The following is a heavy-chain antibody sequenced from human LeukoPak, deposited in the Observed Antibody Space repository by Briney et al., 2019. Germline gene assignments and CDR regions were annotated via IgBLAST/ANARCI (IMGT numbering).Heavy chain of an antibody. CDR2: ISPYNGNT. Sequence: ASVKVSCKASDYTFITYGIAWVRQAPGQGLEWMGWISPYNGNTNYAQKFQGRVTVTTDTSTSTAYMELRSLRSDDTALYYCARVMHWDKPMARGRGMGVWGQGTTVTVSS. CDR3: ARVMHWDKPMARGRGMGV. J-gene: IGHJ6*02. V-gene: IGHV1-18*01. CDR1: DYTFITYG. D-gene: IGHD5-18*01.